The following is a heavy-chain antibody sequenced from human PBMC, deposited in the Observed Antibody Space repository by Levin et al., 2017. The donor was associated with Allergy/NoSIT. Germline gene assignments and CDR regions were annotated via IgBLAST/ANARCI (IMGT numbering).Heavy chain of an antibody. D-gene: IGHD7-27*01. Sequence: GGSLRLSCAASGFTFSSYWMSWVRQVPGKGLEWVANIRQDGSEKKYVGSVKGRFTISRDNAKNSVYLQMNSLRVEDTAVYYCAKDNWAQRHIDAFDVWGRGTLVSVSS. CDR3: AKDNWAQRHIDAFDV. CDR1: GFTFSSYW. CDR2: IRQDGSEK. J-gene: IGHJ3*01. V-gene: IGHV3-7*01.